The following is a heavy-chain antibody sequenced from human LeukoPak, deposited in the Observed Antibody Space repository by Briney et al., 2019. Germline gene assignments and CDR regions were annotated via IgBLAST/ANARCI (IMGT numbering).Heavy chain of an antibody. J-gene: IGHJ4*02. CDR1: GFTFSSYG. D-gene: IGHD2-2*02. CDR3: AKDQGFRFCSSTSCYTQGADY. V-gene: IGHV3-30*02. CDR2: IRYDGSNK. Sequence: PGGSLRLSCAASGFTFSSYGMHWVRQAPGKGLEWVAFIRYDGSNKYYADSVKGRFTISRDNSKNTLYLQMNSLRAEDTAVYYCAKDQGFRFCSSTSCYTQGADYWGQGTLVTVSS.